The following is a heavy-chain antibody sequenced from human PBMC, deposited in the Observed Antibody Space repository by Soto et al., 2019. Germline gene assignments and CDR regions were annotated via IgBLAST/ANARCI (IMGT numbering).Heavy chain of an antibody. J-gene: IGHJ4*02. CDR1: GGSISSNY. Sequence: QVQLQESGPGLVNPSETLSLTCTVSGGSISSNYWSWIRQSPGKGLEWIGYIYYSRSTNYNPSLKSRATISVDTSKNQFSLRLRSVTAADTAVYYCAKAYTYGLSYFDSWGQGTLVTVSS. D-gene: IGHD5-18*01. V-gene: IGHV4-59*12. CDR3: AKAYTYGLSYFDS. CDR2: IYYSRST.